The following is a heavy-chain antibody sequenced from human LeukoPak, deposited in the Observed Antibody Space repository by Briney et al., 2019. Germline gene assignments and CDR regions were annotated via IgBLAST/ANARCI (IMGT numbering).Heavy chain of an antibody. CDR3: ARGFGAPGDYYYYYMDV. Sequence: SVKVSCKASGGTFSSYAISWVRQAPGQGLEWMGGIIPIFGTANYAQKFQGRVTITADKSTSTAYMELSSLRSEDTAVYYCARGFGAPGDYYYYYMDVWGKGTTVTVSS. CDR1: GGTFSSYA. CDR2: IIPIFGTA. J-gene: IGHJ6*03. V-gene: IGHV1-69*06. D-gene: IGHD3-3*01.